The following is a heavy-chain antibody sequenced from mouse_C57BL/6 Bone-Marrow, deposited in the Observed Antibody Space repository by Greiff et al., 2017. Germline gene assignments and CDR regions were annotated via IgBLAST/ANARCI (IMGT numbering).Heavy chain of an antibody. CDR2: ISSGGSYT. CDR3: ARRNSNFYAMDY. D-gene: IGHD2-5*01. J-gene: IGHJ4*01. CDR1: GFTFSSYG. V-gene: IGHV5-6*01. Sequence: EVHLVESGGDLVKPGGSLKLSCAASGFTFSSYGMSWVRQTPDKRLEWVATISSGGSYTYYPDSVKGRFTISRDNAKNTLYLQMSSLKSEDTAMYYCARRNSNFYAMDYWGQGTSVTVSS.